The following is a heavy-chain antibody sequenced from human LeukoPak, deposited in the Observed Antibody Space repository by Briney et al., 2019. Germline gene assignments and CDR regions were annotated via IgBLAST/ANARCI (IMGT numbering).Heavy chain of an antibody. D-gene: IGHD3-3*01. Sequence: GGSLRLSCAASGFTFSSYNMNWVRQTPGQGLEWVSSITSGSSHIYYADSVKGRFTISRDNAKNSLYLQMNSLRAEDTAVYYCARDQGFSYYFYYMDVWGKGTTVTVSS. CDR2: ITSGSSHI. J-gene: IGHJ6*03. CDR3: ARDQGFSYYFYYMDV. CDR1: GFTFSSYN. V-gene: IGHV3-21*01.